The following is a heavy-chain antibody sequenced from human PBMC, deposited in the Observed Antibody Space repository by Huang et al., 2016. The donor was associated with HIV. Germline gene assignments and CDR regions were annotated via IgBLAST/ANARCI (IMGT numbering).Heavy chain of an antibody. V-gene: IGHV1-69*13. CDR1: GGTFSRYG. Sequence: QVQLVQSGAEMKKPGSSVKVSCTAPGGTFSRYGIRWVRQVPGQGLELMGGFVPIFRRTDYAQTVQGRVTITADEATGTAYMELRSLRSQDSAIYFCARGVFDGVWSGDLLPHFYYMDVWGKGTTVTVSS. CDR3: ARGVFDGVWSGDLLPHFYYMDV. CDR2: FVPIFRRT. J-gene: IGHJ6*03. D-gene: IGHD3-10*01.